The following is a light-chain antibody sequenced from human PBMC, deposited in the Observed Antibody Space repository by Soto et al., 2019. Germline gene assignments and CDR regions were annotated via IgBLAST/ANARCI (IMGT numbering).Light chain of an antibody. J-gene: IGKJ3*01. V-gene: IGKV3-11*01. Sequence: EVVLTQSPATLSLSPGERATLSCRASQSVIRFLAWYQQKPGRAPRLLIYDASNRATGIPARFSGSGSGTDFTLTISSLEPEDFAVYYCQQFGSSPGFTFGPGTKVDIK. CDR3: QQFGSSPGFT. CDR2: DAS. CDR1: QSVIRF.